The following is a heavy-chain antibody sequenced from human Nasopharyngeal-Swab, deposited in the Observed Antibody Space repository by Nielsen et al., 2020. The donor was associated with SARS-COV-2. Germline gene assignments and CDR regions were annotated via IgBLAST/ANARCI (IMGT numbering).Heavy chain of an antibody. CDR2: INTNTGHP. J-gene: IGHJ6*02. V-gene: IGHV7-4-1*02. CDR3: ARAGRGSSSWYVMDYYYGMDV. Sequence: WVRQAPGQGLEWMGWINTNTGHPTCAQGFTGRFVFSLDTSVSTAYLQISSLKAEDTAVYNCARAGRGSSSWYVMDYYYGMDVWGQGTTVTVSS. D-gene: IGHD6-13*01.